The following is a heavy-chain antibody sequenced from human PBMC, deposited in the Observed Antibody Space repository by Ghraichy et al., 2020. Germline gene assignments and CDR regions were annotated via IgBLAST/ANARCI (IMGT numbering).Heavy chain of an antibody. CDR2: ISSSSSTI. J-gene: IGHJ4*02. CDR1: GFTFSSYS. Sequence: GGSLRLSCAASGFTFSSYSMNWVRQAPGKGLEWVSYISSSSSTIYYADSVKGRFTISRDNAKNSLYLQMNSLRDEDTAVYYCASPGYSGYAPAKNTGQMDYWGQGTLVTVSS. D-gene: IGHD5-12*01. V-gene: IGHV3-48*02. CDR3: ASPGYSGYAPAKNTGQMDY.